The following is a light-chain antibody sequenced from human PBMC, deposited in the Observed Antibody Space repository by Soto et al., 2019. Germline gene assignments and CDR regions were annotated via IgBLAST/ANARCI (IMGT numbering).Light chain of an antibody. CDR1: SSNIGAGYD. V-gene: IGLV1-40*01. J-gene: IGLJ3*02. CDR2: GNN. Sequence: QSVLSHPPSVSGARGQRVTISCTGSSSNIGAGYDVHWYQQLPGTAPKLLIYGNNNRPSGVPDRFSGSKSGTSASLAITGLQAEDEADYYCQSYDRSLSGSVFGGGTKLTVL. CDR3: QSYDRSLSGSV.